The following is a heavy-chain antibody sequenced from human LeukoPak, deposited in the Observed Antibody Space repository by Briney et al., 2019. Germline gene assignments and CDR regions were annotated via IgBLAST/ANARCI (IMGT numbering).Heavy chain of an antibody. CDR1: GGTISSGGYY. CDR2: ISGSGGST. J-gene: IGHJ4*02. D-gene: IGHD6-6*01. Sequence: ETLSLTCTVSGGTISSGGYYWSWVRQAPGKGLEWVSAISGSGGSTYYADSVKGRFTISRDNSKNTLYLQMNSLRAEDTAVYYCAKDRRIAARSDYWGQGTLVTVSS. CDR3: AKDRRIAARSDY. V-gene: IGHV3-23*01.